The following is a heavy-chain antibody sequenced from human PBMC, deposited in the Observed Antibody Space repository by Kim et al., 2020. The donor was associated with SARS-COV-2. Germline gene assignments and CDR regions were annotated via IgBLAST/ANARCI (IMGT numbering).Heavy chain of an antibody. CDR1: GFTFGDYA. CDR2: ITWSSGNM. J-gene: IGHJ4*02. V-gene: IGHV3-9*01. CDR3: AKSLWAHMVFGVAVFDS. D-gene: IGHD3-3*01. Sequence: GGSLRLSCAGSGFTFGDYAMHWVRQSPGKGLEWVSGITWSSGNMDYAGSVKGRFTISRDNAKNSLYLQMNSLGPDDTALYYCAKSLWAHMVFGVAVFDSWGQGTLVTVSS.